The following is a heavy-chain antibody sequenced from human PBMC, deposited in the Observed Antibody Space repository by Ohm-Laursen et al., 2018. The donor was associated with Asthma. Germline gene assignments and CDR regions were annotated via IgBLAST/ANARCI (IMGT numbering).Heavy chain of an antibody. J-gene: IGHJ4*02. D-gene: IGHD6-13*01. CDR3: AKDAGIAAALDY. CDR1: GFIFSHYA. Sequence: SLRLSCAASGFIFSHYAMSWVRQAPGKGLEWVSAISGSGGSTYYADSVKGRFTISRDNSKNTLYLQMNSLRAEDTAVYYCAKDAGIAAALDYWGQGTLVTVSS. V-gene: IGHV3-23*01. CDR2: ISGSGGST.